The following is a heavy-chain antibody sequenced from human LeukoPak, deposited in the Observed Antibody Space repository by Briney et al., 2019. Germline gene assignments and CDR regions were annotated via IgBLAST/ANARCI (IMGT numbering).Heavy chain of an antibody. CDR1: GFTFSSYS. D-gene: IGHD6-13*01. V-gene: IGHV3-48*04. CDR2: ISSSSSTI. CDR3: AKEDSSSWSPIDY. Sequence: GGSLRLSCAASGFTFSSYSMNWVRQAPGKGLEWVSYISSSSSTIYYADSVKGRFTISRDNAKNSLYLQMNSLRAEDTALYYCAKEDSSSWSPIDYWGQGTLVTVSS. J-gene: IGHJ4*02.